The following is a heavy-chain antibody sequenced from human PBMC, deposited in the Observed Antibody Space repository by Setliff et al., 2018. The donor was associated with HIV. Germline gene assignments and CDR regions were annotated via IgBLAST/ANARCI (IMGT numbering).Heavy chain of an antibody. J-gene: IGHJ4*02. V-gene: IGHV4-59*01. CDR3: ARVGLRFKYTFDY. CDR2: IHYSGST. CDR1: GGSISNYY. Sequence: SETLSLTCTVSGGSISNYYWSWIRQPPGKGLEWIGYIHYSGSTNYNPSLKSRVTISIDTSKSQFSLRLSSVTAADTAIYYCARVGLRFKYTFDYWGQGMLVTVSS. D-gene: IGHD5-12*01.